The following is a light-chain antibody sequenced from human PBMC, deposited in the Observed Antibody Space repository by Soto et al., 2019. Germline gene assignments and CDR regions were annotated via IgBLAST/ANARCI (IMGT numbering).Light chain of an antibody. V-gene: IGKV3-15*01. CDR2: GAS. CDR3: QQYYSTFMYT. J-gene: IGKJ2*01. Sequence: EIVMTQSPATLSVSPGERATLSCRASQSVSSNLAWYQQKPGQAPRLLIYGASTRATGIPARFSGSGSGTEFTLTISSLQAEDVAVYYCQQYYSTFMYTFGQGTKLEIK. CDR1: QSVSSN.